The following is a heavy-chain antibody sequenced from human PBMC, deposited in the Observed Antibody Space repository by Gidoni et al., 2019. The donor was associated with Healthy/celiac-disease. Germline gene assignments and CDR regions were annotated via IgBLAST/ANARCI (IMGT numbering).Heavy chain of an antibody. D-gene: IGHD4-4*01. J-gene: IGHJ6*04. V-gene: IGHV4-34*01. CDR1: GGSFSGYY. CDR3: ARGFSNGPYYCYYYGMDV. Sequence: QVQLQQWGAGLLKPSETLSLTCAVYGGSFSGYYWSWIRQPPGKGLEWIGEINHSGSTNYNPSLKSRVTISVDTSKNQFSLKLSSVTAADTAVYYCARGFSNGPYYCYYYGMDVWGKGTTVTVSS. CDR2: INHSGST.